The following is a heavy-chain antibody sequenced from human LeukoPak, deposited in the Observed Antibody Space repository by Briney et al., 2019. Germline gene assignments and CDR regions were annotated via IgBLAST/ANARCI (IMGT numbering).Heavy chain of an antibody. CDR2: IYYSGST. V-gene: IGHV4-59*01. CDR3: ARGLGYCSSTSCYGPGYYYYYMDV. J-gene: IGHJ6*03. CDR1: GGSISSYY. Sequence: SETLSLTCTVSGGSISSYYWSWIRQPPGKGLEWIGYIYYSGSTNYNPSLKSLITISVDTSKNQFSLKLSSVTAADTAVYYCARGLGYCSSTSCYGPGYYYYYMDVWGKGTTVTVSS. D-gene: IGHD2-2*01.